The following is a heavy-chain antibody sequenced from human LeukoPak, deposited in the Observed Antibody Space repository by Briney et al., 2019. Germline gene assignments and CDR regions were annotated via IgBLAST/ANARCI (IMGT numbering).Heavy chain of an antibody. CDR3: ARPKYYGSGSYYNH. J-gene: IGHJ4*02. V-gene: IGHV4-4*07. CDR1: GGSISSYY. D-gene: IGHD3-10*01. Sequence: PSETLSLTCTVSGGSISSYYWSWIRQPAGKGLEWIGRIYTSGSTNYNPSLKSRVTISVDTSKNQFSLKLSSVTAADTAVYYCARPKYYGSGSYYNHWGQGTLVTVSS. CDR2: IYTSGST.